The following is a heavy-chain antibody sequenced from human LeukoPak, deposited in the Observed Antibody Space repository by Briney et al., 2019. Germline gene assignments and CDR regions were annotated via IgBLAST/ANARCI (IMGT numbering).Heavy chain of an antibody. CDR2: ISSSSSYI. D-gene: IGHD6-19*01. J-gene: IGHJ4*02. CDR3: AKGMGYSSGWRTYFDY. V-gene: IGHV3-21*01. Sequence: SGGSLRLSCAASGFTFSSYSMNWVRQAPGKGLEWVSSISSSSSYIYYADSVKGRFTISRDNAKNSLYLQMNSLRAEDTAVYYCAKGMGYSSGWRTYFDYWGQGTLVTVSS. CDR1: GFTFSSYS.